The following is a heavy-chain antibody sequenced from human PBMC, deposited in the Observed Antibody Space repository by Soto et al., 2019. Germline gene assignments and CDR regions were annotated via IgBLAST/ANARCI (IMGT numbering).Heavy chain of an antibody. Sequence: PGGSLRLSCAASGFTFSSYGMHWVRQAPGKGLEWVAVISYDGSNKYYADSVKGRFTISRDNSKNTLYLQMNSLRAEDTAVYYCAKGSYDYVWGSYTYWGQGTLVTVSS. J-gene: IGHJ4*02. CDR1: GFTFSSYG. V-gene: IGHV3-30*18. CDR2: ISYDGSNK. D-gene: IGHD3-16*01. CDR3: AKGSYDYVWGSYTY.